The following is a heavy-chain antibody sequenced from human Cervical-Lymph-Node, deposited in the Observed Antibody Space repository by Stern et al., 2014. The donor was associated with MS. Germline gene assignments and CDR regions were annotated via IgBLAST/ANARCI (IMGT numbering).Heavy chain of an antibody. D-gene: IGHD4-17*01. V-gene: IGHV1-2*06. J-gene: IGHJ4*02. CDR1: GYIFTAYY. CDR2: LSPSIGDT. Sequence: VQLVESGAEVKKPGASVKVSCKASGYIFTAYYIHWVRQAPGKGLAWMGRLSPSIGDTAFAQRFQGRVTLSRDTSITTAYLELTKLTSDDTAIYYCARSITVTPLEYWGQGTLVTVSS. CDR3: ARSITVTPLEY.